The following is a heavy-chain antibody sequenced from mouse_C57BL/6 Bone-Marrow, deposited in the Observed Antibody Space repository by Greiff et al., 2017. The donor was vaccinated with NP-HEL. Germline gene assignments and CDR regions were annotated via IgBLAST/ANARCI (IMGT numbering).Heavy chain of an antibody. J-gene: IGHJ2*01. CDR1: GFTFSSYA. Sequence: EVQLVESGGGLVKPGGSLKLSCAASGFTFSSYAMSWVRQTPEKRLEWVATISAGGSYTYYPDNVKGRFTISRDNAKNNLYLQMSHLKSEDTAMYYCARVSVLFDYWGQGTTLTVSS. V-gene: IGHV5-4*01. CDR2: ISAGGSYT. CDR3: ARVSVLFDY.